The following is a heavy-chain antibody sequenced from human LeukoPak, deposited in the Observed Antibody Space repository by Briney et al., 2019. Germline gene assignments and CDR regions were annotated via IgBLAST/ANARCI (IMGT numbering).Heavy chain of an antibody. V-gene: IGHV1-2*02. Sequence: ASVKVSCQASGYTFNSYYMHWVRQAPGQGHEWMGWINPNSGGTNYAQKFQGRVTMTRDTSISTAYLELSRLRSDDTAVYYCARGGEIGGWFDPWGQGTLVTVSS. CDR3: ARGGEIGGWFDP. D-gene: IGHD2/OR15-2a*01. CDR2: INPNSGGT. J-gene: IGHJ5*02. CDR1: GYTFNSYY.